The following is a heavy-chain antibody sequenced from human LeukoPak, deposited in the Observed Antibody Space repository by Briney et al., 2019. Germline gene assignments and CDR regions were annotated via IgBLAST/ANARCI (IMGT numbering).Heavy chain of an antibody. CDR1: GYTFTSYG. D-gene: IGHD3-3*01. CDR2: INPNSGGT. V-gene: IGHV1-2*02. J-gene: IGHJ4*02. CDR3: ARGRRFLEWLLYVY. Sequence: ASVKVSCKASGYTFTSYGISWVRQAPGQGLEWMGWINPNSGGTNYAQKFQGRVTMTRDTSISTAYMELSRLRSDDTAVYYCARGRRFLEWLLYVYWGQGTLVTVSS.